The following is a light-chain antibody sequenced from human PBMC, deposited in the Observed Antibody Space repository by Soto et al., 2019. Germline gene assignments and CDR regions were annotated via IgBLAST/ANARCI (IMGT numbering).Light chain of an antibody. V-gene: IGLV2-11*01. CDR1: SSDVGSYDY. Sequence: QSVLIQPPSVSGSPGQSVTISCTGTSSDVGSYDYVSWYQQHPGTVPKPMIYNVNTQPSGVPDRFSGSKSGTSASLAISGLQSEDEADYYCAAWDDSLNGYVFGTGTKVTVL. CDR2: NVN. CDR3: AAWDDSLNGYV. J-gene: IGLJ1*01.